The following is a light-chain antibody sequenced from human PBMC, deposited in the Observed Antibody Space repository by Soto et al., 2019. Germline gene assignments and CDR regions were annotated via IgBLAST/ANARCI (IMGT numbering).Light chain of an antibody. V-gene: IGKV3-11*01. Sequence: EIVLTQSPDTLSLSPGERATLSCRASQSVTTYLAWYQQKPGQAPRLLIYDASNRATGIPARFSGSGSGTDFTVTISSLEPEDFAVYYCQQRSNWPPLISFGQGTRLENK. CDR2: DAS. CDR1: QSVTTY. J-gene: IGKJ5*01. CDR3: QQRSNWPPLIS.